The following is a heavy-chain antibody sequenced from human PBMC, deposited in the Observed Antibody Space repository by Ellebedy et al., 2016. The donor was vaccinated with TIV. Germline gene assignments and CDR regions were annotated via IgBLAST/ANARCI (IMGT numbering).Heavy chain of an antibody. CDR2: IYYSGST. CDR1: GDSISRSSYY. Sequence: SETLSLTCTVSGDSISRSSYYWGWIRQPPGKGLEWIGSIYYSGSTDYNPSLKSRVTISADTSKNEISLRLSSVTAADTAVDYCARWSGELLYVRWFDPWGQGTLVTVSS. CDR3: ARWSGELLYVRWFDP. J-gene: IGHJ5*02. V-gene: IGHV4-39*01. D-gene: IGHD3-10*01.